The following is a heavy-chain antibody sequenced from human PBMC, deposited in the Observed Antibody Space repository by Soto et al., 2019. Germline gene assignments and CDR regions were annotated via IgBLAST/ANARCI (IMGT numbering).Heavy chain of an antibody. Sequence: SETLSLTCTVSGGSISSYYWSWIRQPPGKGLEWIGYIYYSGSTNYNPSLKSRVTISVGTSKNQFSLKLSSVTAADTAVYYCARGGILTGYYPNWIDPWGQGTLVTVSS. V-gene: IGHV4-59*12. J-gene: IGHJ5*02. CDR3: ARGGILTGYYPNWIDP. CDR2: IYYSGST. CDR1: GGSISSYY. D-gene: IGHD3-9*01.